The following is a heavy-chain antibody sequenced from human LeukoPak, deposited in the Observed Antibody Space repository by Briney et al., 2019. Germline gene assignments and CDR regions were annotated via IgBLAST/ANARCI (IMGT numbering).Heavy chain of an antibody. CDR3: ARAYNRATSDY. CDR2: IYYSGDT. D-gene: IGHD1-14*01. J-gene: IGHJ4*02. Sequence: KPSETLSLTCTVSGGSISNSGYYWGWIRQPPGKGLEWIGSIYYSGDTYYNPSLKSRVTISVDTSKNQFSLKLSSVTAADTTVYYCARAYNRATSDYWGQGTLPTVSS. CDR1: GGSISNSGYY. V-gene: IGHV4-39*01.